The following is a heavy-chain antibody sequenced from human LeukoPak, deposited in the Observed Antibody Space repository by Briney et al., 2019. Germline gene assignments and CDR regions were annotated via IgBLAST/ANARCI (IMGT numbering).Heavy chain of an antibody. CDR1: GDSISGYY. CDR2: IYYSGST. V-gene: IGHV4-59*01. Sequence: SETLSLACTVSGDSISGYYWTWIRQSPQKGLEWLGHIYYSGSTNYNPSLRSQVTMSVDRSKNQFSLRVRSVTAADAAVYYCARLEVPAVIGSSYYYMDVRGKGIAVTVSS. CDR3: ARLEVPAVIGSSYYYMDV. J-gene: IGHJ6*03. D-gene: IGHD2-2*01.